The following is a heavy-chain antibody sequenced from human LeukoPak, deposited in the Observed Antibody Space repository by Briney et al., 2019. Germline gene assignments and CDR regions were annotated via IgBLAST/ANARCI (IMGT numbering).Heavy chain of an antibody. CDR2: IGIDSGNT. CDR3: ARDYKYAFDN. D-gene: IGHD5-24*01. V-gene: IGHV3-48*01. J-gene: IGHJ4*02. Sequence: PGGSLRLSCAASGFIFSNYNINWVRQAPGKGLEWISYIGIDSGNTNYADSVKGRFTISGDKAKNSLYLQMNSLRVEDTAVYYCARDYKYAFDNWGQGTLVTVSS. CDR1: GFIFSNYN.